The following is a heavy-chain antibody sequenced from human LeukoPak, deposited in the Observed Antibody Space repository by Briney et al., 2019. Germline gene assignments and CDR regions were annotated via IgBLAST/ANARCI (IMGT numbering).Heavy chain of an antibody. Sequence: SSEKVSCKASGSTFSSYAISWVRQAPGQGLEWMGRIIPIFGTANYAQKFQGRVTITTDESTSTAYMELSSLRSEDTAVYYCASSVVAATPFRGPSDICGQGTMVTVSS. CDR2: IIPIFGTA. CDR1: GSTFSSYA. J-gene: IGHJ3*02. CDR3: ASSVVAATPFRGPSDI. V-gene: IGHV1-69*05. D-gene: IGHD2-15*01.